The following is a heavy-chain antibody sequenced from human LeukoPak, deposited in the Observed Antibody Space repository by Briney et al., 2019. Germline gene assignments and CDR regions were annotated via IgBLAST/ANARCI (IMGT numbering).Heavy chain of an antibody. CDR2: INPNSGGT. Sequence: ASVKVSCEASGYSFTGYYMHWMRQAPGQGLEWMGWINPNSGGTNYAQKFQGRVTMTRNTSISTAYMELSSLRSEDTAVYYCARATERIQLWLQTNYYYYGMDVWGQGTTVTVSS. V-gene: IGHV1-2*02. CDR1: GYSFTGYY. D-gene: IGHD5-18*01. J-gene: IGHJ6*02. CDR3: ARATERIQLWLQTNYYYYGMDV.